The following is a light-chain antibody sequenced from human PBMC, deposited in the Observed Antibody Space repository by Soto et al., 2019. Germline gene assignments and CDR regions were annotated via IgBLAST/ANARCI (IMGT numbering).Light chain of an antibody. Sequence: QLVLTQSSSASASLGSSDKLTCTLSSGHSSYIIAWHQQQPGKAPRYLMKLEGSGSYNKGSGVPDRFSGSSSGADRYLTISNLQSEDEADYYCETWDSNTWVFGGGTKLTVL. V-gene: IGLV4-60*03. CDR3: ETWDSNTWV. J-gene: IGLJ3*02. CDR1: SGHSSYI. CDR2: LEGSGSY.